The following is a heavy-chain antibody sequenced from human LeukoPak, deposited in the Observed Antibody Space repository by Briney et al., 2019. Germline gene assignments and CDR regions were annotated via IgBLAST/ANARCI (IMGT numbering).Heavy chain of an antibody. Sequence: GGSLKLSCAASGFTFSGSALHWVRQASGKGLEWVGRIRSKANSYATAYAASVKGRFTISRDDSKNTAYLQMNSLKTGDTAIYYCTSSSYYGGYPGYWGQGTLVTVSS. D-gene: IGHD5-12*01. CDR2: IRSKANSYAT. V-gene: IGHV3-73*01. CDR1: GFTFSGSA. J-gene: IGHJ4*02. CDR3: TSSSYYGGYPGY.